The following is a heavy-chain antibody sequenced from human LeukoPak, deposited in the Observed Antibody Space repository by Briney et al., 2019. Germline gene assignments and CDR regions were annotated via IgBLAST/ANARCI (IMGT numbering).Heavy chain of an antibody. J-gene: IGHJ4*02. CDR2: ISSSSSTI. D-gene: IGHD6-13*01. CDR3: ARGGIAAAGTGMDY. V-gene: IGHV3-48*01. CDR1: GFTFSSYS. Sequence: GGSLRLSCAASGFTFSSYSMNWVRQAPGKGVEWVSYISSSSSTIYYADSVKGRFTISRDNAKNSLYLQMNSLRAEDTAVYYCARGGIAAAGTGMDYWGQGTLVTVSS.